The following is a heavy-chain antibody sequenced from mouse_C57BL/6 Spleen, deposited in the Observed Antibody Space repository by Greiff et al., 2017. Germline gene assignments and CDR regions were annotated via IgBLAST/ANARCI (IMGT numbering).Heavy chain of an antibody. CDR1: GYTFTDYY. D-gene: IGHD1-1*01. Sequence: EVQLQQSGPELVKPGASVKISCKASGYTFTDYYMNWVRQTHGKSLEWIGDINPNNGGTSYNQKVKGQSTLTVDKSYSTAYMEHRSMTSEDSAVYDWARTRGSSSCAYWGQGTLVTVSA. J-gene: IGHJ3*01. CDR2: INPNNGGT. CDR3: ARTRGSSSCAY. V-gene: IGHV1-26*01.